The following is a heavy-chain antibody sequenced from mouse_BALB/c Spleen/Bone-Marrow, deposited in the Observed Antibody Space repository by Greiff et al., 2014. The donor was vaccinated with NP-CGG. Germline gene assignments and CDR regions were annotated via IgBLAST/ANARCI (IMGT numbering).Heavy chain of an antibody. D-gene: IGHD2-13*01. Sequence: EVMLVESGGGLVQPGGSLKLSCAASGFTFSSYTMSWVRQTPEKRLEWVAYISNGGGSTYYPDTVKGRFTISRDNTKNALYMKMSSLKSEDAAMYYCTRGGDPFAYWGQGTLVTVSA. J-gene: IGHJ3*01. V-gene: IGHV5-12-2*01. CDR1: GFTFSSYT. CDR2: ISNGGGST. CDR3: TRGGDPFAY.